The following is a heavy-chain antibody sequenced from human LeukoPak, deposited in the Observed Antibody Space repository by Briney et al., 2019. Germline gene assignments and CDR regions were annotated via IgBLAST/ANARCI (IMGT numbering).Heavy chain of an antibody. Sequence: GTLRLSCAASGFTFSSYPMSWVRQPPGKGLEWIGEINHSGSTNYNPSLKSRVTISVDTSKNQFSLKLSSVTAADTAVYYCARIHYYYYYMDVWGKGTTVTISS. V-gene: IGHV4-34*01. CDR2: INHSGST. CDR3: ARIHYYYYYMDV. J-gene: IGHJ6*03. CDR1: GFTFSSYP.